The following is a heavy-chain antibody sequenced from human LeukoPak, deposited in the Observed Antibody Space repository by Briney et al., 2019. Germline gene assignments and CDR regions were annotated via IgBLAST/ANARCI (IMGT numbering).Heavy chain of an antibody. CDR2: INSDGSST. V-gene: IGHV3-74*01. CDR3: ARVRYYYDSSGYYTHYYFDY. J-gene: IGHJ4*02. CDR1: GFTFSSYA. Sequence: GGSLRLSCAASGFTFSSYAMSWVRQAPGKGLVWVSRINSDGSSTSYADSVKGRFTISRDNAKNTLYLQMNSLRAEDTAVYYCARVRYYYDSSGYYTHYYFDYWGQGTLVTVSS. D-gene: IGHD3-22*01.